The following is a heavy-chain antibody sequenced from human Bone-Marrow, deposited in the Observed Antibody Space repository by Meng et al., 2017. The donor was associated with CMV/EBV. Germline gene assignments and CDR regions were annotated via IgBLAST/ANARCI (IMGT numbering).Heavy chain of an antibody. CDR2: TIPMYGTA. CDR3: ARGHTDCISPACQILYYYYYMTV. CDR1: GGTFSTYS. D-gene: IGHD2-2*01. Sequence: SVKVSCKASGGTFSTYSITWVRQAPGQGLEWVGGTIPMYGTANYAQKFQGRVTITTDESMNTAYMELTSLTSDDTAVYYCARGHTDCISPACQILYYYYYMTVWDQGTSV. J-gene: IGHJ6*02. V-gene: IGHV1-69*05.